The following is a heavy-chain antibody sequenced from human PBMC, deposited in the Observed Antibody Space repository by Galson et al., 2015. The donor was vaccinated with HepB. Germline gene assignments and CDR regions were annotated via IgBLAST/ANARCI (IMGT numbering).Heavy chain of an antibody. CDR2: ISSSSSTI. J-gene: IGHJ1*01. D-gene: IGHD3-10*01. CDR3: ARGGPWFGERTEYFQN. Sequence: SLRLSCAASGFTFSSQSMNWVRQAPGKGLEWISYISSSSSTIYYADSVKGRFIVSRDNARMSVFLQMNSLRGEDTAVYYCARGGPWFGERTEYFQNWGRGTLVTVSS. CDR1: GFTFSSQS. V-gene: IGHV3-48*04.